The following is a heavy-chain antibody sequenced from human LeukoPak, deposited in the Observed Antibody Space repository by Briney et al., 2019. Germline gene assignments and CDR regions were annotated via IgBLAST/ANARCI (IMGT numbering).Heavy chain of an antibody. J-gene: IGHJ4*02. CDR3: ARDQRFGGQVDY. D-gene: IGHD4-23*01. CDR1: GGTFSSYA. CDR2: IIPIFGTA. V-gene: IGHV1-69*05. Sequence: SVKVSCKASGGTFSSYAISWVRQAPGQGLEWMGGIIPIFGTANYAQKFQGRVTITTDESTSTAYMELSSLRSEDTAVYYCARDQRFGGQVDYWGQGTLVTVSS.